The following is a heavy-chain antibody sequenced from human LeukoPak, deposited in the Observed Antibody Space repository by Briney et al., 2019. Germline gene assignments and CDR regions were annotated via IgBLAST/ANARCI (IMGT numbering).Heavy chain of an antibody. J-gene: IGHJ4*02. D-gene: IGHD1-26*01. CDR3: VRHVTGSSHDD. CDR2: LSSSGST. CDR1: GASISSSIHY. V-gene: IGHV4-39*01. Sequence: KPSETLSLTCTVSGASISSSIHYWGWFRQPPGKGLEWIGTLSSSGSTYYNPSLKSRVTISVYTSKNQFSLRQSSVTAADTAVYYCVRHVTGSSHDDWGQGTLVTVSS.